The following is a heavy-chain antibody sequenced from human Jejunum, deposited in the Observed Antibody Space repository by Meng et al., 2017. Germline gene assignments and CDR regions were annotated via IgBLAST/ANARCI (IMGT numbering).Heavy chain of an antibody. CDR3: AHSSSSSSFGFDY. D-gene: IGHD6-6*01. J-gene: IGHJ4*02. V-gene: IGHV4-61*08. Sequence: GQGQESGQGLVRPSETLSLTCTVSGGSVSSAAYYWNWIRQPPGKGLEWIGYIYYSGGTTYSPFLNSRVTISIDTAKNQVSLKVSSVTAADTAVYYCAHSSSSSSFGFDYWGQGTLVTVSS. CDR1: GGSVSSAAYY. CDR2: IYYSGGT.